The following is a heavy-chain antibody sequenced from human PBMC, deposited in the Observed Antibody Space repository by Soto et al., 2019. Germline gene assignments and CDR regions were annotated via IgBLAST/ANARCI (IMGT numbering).Heavy chain of an antibody. CDR2: IRSKAYGGTT. D-gene: IGHD3-9*01. CDR1: GFTFGDYA. CDR3: SRSRYRLRYFELYYFDY. J-gene: IGHJ4*02. Sequence: GGSLRLSCTASGFTFGDYAMSWFRQAPGKGLEWVVFIRSKAYGGTTEYAASVKGRFTISRDDSKSIAYLQMNSLKTEDTAVYYCSRSRYRLRYFELYYFDYWGQGTLVTVSS. V-gene: IGHV3-49*03.